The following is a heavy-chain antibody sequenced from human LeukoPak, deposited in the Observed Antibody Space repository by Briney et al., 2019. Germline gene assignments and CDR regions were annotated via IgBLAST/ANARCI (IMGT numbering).Heavy chain of an antibody. Sequence: SGTLSLTCAVSGGSISSRSNYWGWIRQPPGKGLEWIGSLYYSGSTYYNPSLKSRVTISVDTSKNQLSLKLSSVAAADTAVYYCARHGERGYSYGHDYWGQGTLVTVSS. J-gene: IGHJ4*02. CDR2: LYYSGST. V-gene: IGHV4-39*01. D-gene: IGHD5-18*01. CDR3: ARHGERGYSYGHDY. CDR1: GGSISSRSNY.